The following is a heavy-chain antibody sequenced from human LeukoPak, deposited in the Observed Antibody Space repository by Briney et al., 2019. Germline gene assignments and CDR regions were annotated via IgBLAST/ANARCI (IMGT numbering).Heavy chain of an antibody. CDR2: ISSSSITI. CDR3: GASRQYVVAFDI. V-gene: IGHV3-48*03. Sequence: PGGSLRLSCAASGFTFSSYELYWVRQAPGKGLEWISYISSSSITIKYADSVRGRFTISRDDARESLYLQMNTLRAEDTAIYYCGASRQYVVAFDIWGQGTLVTVSP. J-gene: IGHJ3*02. D-gene: IGHD3-16*01. CDR1: GFTFSSYE.